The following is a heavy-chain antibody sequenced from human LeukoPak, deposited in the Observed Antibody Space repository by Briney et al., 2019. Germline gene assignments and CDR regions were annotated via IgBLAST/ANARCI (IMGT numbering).Heavy chain of an antibody. J-gene: IGHJ4*02. CDR3: ARTNDYGDGTYYFDY. D-gene: IGHD4-17*01. CDR1: GYTFTSYY. CDR2: INTNTGNP. Sequence: GASVKVPCKASGYTFTSYYMHWVRQAPGQGLEWMGWINTNTGNPTYAQGFTGRFVFSLDTSVSTAYLQISSLKAEDTAVYYCARTNDYGDGTYYFDYWGQGTLVTVSS. V-gene: IGHV7-4-1*02.